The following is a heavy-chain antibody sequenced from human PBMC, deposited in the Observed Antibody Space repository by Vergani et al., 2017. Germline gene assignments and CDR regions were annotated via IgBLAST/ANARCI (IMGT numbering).Heavy chain of an antibody. CDR1: FDSIRNLY. D-gene: IGHD1-26*01. J-gene: IGHJ5*02. V-gene: IGHV4-59*11. Sequence: VQLQETGPGLVKSSETLSLTCSVSFDSIRNLYCNWIRQPPGKGLEWIGSIHYSENTNYNPSLKTRVTISVDTSKNQFSLTLTSVTAADTALYYCASATHSGQRADRWGQGILVTVTS. CDR2: IHYSENT. CDR3: ASATHSGQRADR.